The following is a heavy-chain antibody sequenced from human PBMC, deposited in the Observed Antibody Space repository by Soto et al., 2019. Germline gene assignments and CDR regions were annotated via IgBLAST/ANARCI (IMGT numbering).Heavy chain of an antibody. J-gene: IGHJ4*02. Sequence: GGSLRLSCAASGFTFSSYAMNWVRQAPGKGLEWVSTISGSGDSTYYADSVKGRFTFSRDNSENTLYLQMKSLRADDTAVYYRAKMYYYGSGRAFDYWGQGTLVTVSS. V-gene: IGHV3-23*01. D-gene: IGHD3-10*01. CDR3: AKMYYYGSGRAFDY. CDR2: ISGSGDST. CDR1: GFTFSSYA.